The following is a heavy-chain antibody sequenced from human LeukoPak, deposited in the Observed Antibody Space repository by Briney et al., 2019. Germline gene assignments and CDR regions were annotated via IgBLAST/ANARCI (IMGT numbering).Heavy chain of an antibody. J-gene: IGHJ4*02. D-gene: IGHD1-1*01. Sequence: ASVKVSCKASGYTLTSYDINWVRQATGQGLEWMGWMNPNSGNTGYAQKFQGRVTITRNTSISTAYMELSSLRSEDTAVYYCAKGSIWNQYYFDYWGQGTLVTVSS. V-gene: IGHV1-8*03. CDR3: AKGSIWNQYYFDY. CDR1: GYTLTSYD. CDR2: MNPNSGNT.